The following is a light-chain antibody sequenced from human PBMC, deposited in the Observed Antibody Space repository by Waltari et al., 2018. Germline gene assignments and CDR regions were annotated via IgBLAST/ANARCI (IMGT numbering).Light chain of an antibody. J-gene: IGLJ2*01. CDR3: NSYTVSSAVI. CDR2: DVA. Sequence: QSALTQPASVSGSPGQSITISCTGTSSDIGVYNHVSWYQQPPGKAPKPILYDVAYLPSGVSYRFSGSKSGNTASLTISGLQAEDEADYYCNSYTVSSAVIFGGGTRLTVL. V-gene: IGLV2-14*03. CDR1: SSDIGVYNH.